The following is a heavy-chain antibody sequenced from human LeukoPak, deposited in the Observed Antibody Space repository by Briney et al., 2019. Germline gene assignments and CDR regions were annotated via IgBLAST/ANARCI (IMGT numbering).Heavy chain of an antibody. CDR1: GFTVSSNY. CDR3: ARRDYYDSSGYYYLDY. V-gene: IGHV3-53*05. CDR2: MYSGGGT. D-gene: IGHD3-22*01. J-gene: IGHJ4*02. Sequence: QPGGSLRLSCAASGFTVSSNYMSWVRQAPGKGLEWVSVMYSGGGTNYADSVKGRFTISRDNSKNTLYLQMNSLRAEDTAVYYCARRDYYDSSGYYYLDYWGQRTLVTVSS.